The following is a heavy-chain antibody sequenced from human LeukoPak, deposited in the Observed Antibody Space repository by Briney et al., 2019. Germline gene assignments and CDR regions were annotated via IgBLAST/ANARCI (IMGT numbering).Heavy chain of an antibody. J-gene: IGHJ3*02. CDR1: GFTFSGSA. D-gene: IGHD6-13*01. Sequence: GGSLRLSCAASGFTFSGSAMHWVRKASGKGLEWVGRIRSKANSYATAYAVSVKGRFTISRDDSKNTAYLQMNSLKTEDTAVYYCTVIAAAGTDAFDIWGQGTMVTVSS. CDR3: TVIAAAGTDAFDI. V-gene: IGHV3-73*01. CDR2: IRSKANSYAT.